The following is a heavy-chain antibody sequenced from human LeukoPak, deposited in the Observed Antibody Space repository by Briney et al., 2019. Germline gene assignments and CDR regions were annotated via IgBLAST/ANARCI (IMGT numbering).Heavy chain of an antibody. V-gene: IGHV3-48*01. CDR2: INGDSGLI. CDR3: ARDLNWGFDY. D-gene: IGHD7-27*01. CDR1: GFTFSDYA. J-gene: IGHJ4*02. Sequence: AGGSLRLSCAASGFTFSDYAMNWVRQAPMKGLEWVSHINGDSGLIDYAGSVRGRFTISRGNAQNSLYLQMNSLRAEDTAVYYCARDLNWGFDYWGQGILVTVSS.